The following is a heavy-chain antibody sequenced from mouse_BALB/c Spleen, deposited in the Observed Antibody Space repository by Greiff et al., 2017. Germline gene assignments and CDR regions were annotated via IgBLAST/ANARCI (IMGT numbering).Heavy chain of an antibody. CDR3: ARGEYDYDAAY. CDR2: IYPGDGDT. V-gene: IGHV1-80*01. J-gene: IGHJ3*01. CDR1: GYAFSSYW. Sequence: VQLQQSGAELVRPGSSVKISCKASGYAFSSYWMNWVKQRPGQGLEWIGQIYPGDGDTNYNGKFKGKATLTADKSSSTAYMQLSSLTSEDSAVYFCARGEYDYDAAYWGQGTLVTVSA. D-gene: IGHD2-4*01.